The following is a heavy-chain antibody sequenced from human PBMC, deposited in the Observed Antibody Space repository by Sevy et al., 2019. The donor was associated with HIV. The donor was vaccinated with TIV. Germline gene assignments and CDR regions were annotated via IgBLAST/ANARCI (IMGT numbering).Heavy chain of an antibody. D-gene: IGHD3-3*01. Sequence: GGSLRLSCTTSGFTFGDYALNWVRQAPGKGLEWVGFIRSKTYGGTTEYAAPVKGRFTISRDDSKSIAYLQMNSLQTEDTALYYCTGGYDSFSGFGPAESGYWGQGTLVTVSS. CDR2: IRSKTYGGTT. J-gene: IGHJ4*02. CDR3: TGGYDSFSGFGPAESGY. CDR1: GFTFGDYA. V-gene: IGHV3-49*04.